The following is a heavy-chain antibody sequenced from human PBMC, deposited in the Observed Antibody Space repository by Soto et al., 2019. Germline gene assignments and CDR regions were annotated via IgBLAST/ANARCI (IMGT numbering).Heavy chain of an antibody. CDR3: ARPRIAVAVSMGGLDAFDI. Sequence: ASVKVSCKASGYTFTSYYMHWVRQTPGQGLEWMGIINPSGGSTSYAQKFQGRVTMTRDTSTSTVYMELSSLRSEDTAVYYCARPRIAVAVSMGGLDAFDIWGQGTMVT. CDR1: GYTFTSYY. J-gene: IGHJ3*02. D-gene: IGHD6-19*01. CDR2: INPSGGST. V-gene: IGHV1-46*03.